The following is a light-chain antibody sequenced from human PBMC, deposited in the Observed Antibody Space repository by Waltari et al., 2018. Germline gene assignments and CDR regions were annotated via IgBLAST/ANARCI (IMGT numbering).Light chain of an antibody. CDR3: QQYHSFPLT. J-gene: IGKJ3*01. CDR1: QDISTF. CDR2: TAF. V-gene: IGKV1-16*01. Sequence: DIQMTQSPSPLSASVGDRVTITCRASQDISTFLARFQQKPGKAPKSLMYTAFSLQTGVPSRFSGSGSGTKFTLTISSLQPEDFATYFCQQYHSFPLTFGPGTKLD.